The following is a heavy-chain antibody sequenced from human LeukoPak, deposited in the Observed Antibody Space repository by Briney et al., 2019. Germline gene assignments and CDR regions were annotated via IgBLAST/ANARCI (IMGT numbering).Heavy chain of an antibody. V-gene: IGHV1-18*01. Sequence: ASVKVSCKASGYTFTSYGISWVRQAPGQGLEWMGWISAYNGNTNYTQKLQGRVTMTTDTSTSTAYTELRSLRSDDTAVYYCARESGCSSTSCYPYYMDVWGKGTTVTVSS. D-gene: IGHD2-2*01. CDR2: ISAYNGNT. J-gene: IGHJ6*03. CDR1: GYTFTSYG. CDR3: ARESGCSSTSCYPYYMDV.